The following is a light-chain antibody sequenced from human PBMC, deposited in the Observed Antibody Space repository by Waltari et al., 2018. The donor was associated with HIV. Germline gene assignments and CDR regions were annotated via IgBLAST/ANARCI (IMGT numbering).Light chain of an antibody. Sequence: QSVLTQPPSASGTPGQRVTISCSGSSSSIGSNTVNWFQQLPGTAPKLLIHSSNRRHAGVPGRLSGSKAGTSASLANSGLQSEDEADYYCAAWDNCLTGFWVFGGGTKLTVL. CDR3: AAWDNCLTGFWV. J-gene: IGLJ3*02. CDR1: SSSIGSNT. V-gene: IGLV1-44*01. CDR2: SSN.